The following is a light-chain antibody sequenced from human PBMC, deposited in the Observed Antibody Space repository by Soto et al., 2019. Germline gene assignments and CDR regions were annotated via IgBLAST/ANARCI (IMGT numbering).Light chain of an antibody. CDR2: KAS. Sequence: DIQMTQSPSTLSASVGDRVTITCRASQTISTLLAWYQQRPGKAPNLLIYKASSLESGVPSRFSGSGSGTEVTLTISSLQPDDFATYFRQQYSTYPWTFGQGTKVEVK. J-gene: IGKJ1*01. CDR1: QTISTL. V-gene: IGKV1-5*03. CDR3: QQYSTYPWT.